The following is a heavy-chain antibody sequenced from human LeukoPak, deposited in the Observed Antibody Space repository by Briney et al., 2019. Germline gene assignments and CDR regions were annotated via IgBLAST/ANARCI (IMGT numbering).Heavy chain of an antibody. D-gene: IGHD3-22*01. J-gene: IGHJ3*02. CDR2: IWYDGSNK. CDR3: ARDVTAYYYDSSGYTDAFDI. V-gene: IGHV3-33*01. CDR1: GFTFSSYG. Sequence: GRSLRLSCAASGFTFSSYGMHWVRQAPGKGLEWVAVIWYDGSNKYYADSVKGRFTISRDNSKNTLYLQMNSLRAEDTAVYYCARDVTAYYYDSSGYTDAFDIWGQGTMVTVSS.